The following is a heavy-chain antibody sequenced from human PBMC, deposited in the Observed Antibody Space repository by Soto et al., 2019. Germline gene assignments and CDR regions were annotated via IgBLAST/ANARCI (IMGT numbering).Heavy chain of an antibody. CDR2: TRNKANSYTT. J-gene: IGHJ4*02. CDR1: GFTFSDHY. Sequence: PGGSLRLSCAASGFTFSDHYMDWVRQAPGKGLEWVGRTRNKANSYTTEYAASVKGRFTISRDDSRNPLYLQMNSLKTEDTALYYCVSVGGSYYYDYWGQGTLVTVSS. D-gene: IGHD3-10*01. V-gene: IGHV3-72*01. CDR3: VSVGGSYYYDY.